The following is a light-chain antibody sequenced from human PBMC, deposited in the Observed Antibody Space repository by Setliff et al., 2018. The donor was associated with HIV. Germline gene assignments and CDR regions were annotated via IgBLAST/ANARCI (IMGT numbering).Light chain of an antibody. CDR3: SSYAGSNKV. J-gene: IGLJ1*01. CDR2: DVS. Sequence: QSVLTQPASVSGSPGQSITISCTGTSSDVGGYNYVSWYQQHPGKAPKLMIYDVSKRPSGVSNRFSGSKSGNTASLTVSGLQAEDEADYYCSSYAGSNKVFGTGTKVTVL. CDR1: SSDVGGYNY. V-gene: IGLV2-14*01.